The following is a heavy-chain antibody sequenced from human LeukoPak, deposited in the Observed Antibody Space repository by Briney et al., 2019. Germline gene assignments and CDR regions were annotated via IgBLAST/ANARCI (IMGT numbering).Heavy chain of an antibody. CDR2: MYSGGTT. V-gene: IGHV3-53*01. J-gene: IGHJ4*02. CDR3: ARDPRGSSYFDY. Sequence: GGSLRLSCAASGFTVSTNSMNWVRQAPGKGPEWVSVMYSGGTTYYADSVQGRFTISRDNSKNTMYLQMNNLRVEDTAVYYCARDPRGSSYFDYWGQGALVTVSS. D-gene: IGHD3-10*01. CDR1: GFTVSTNS.